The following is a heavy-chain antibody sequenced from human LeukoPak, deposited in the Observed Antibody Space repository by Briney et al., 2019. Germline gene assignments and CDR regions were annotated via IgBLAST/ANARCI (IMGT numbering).Heavy chain of an antibody. CDR3: ARLSNYGGHSGDGY. V-gene: IGHV4-39*01. J-gene: IGHJ4*02. Sequence: SETLSLTCTVSGGATSSSNYYWAWIRQPPGKGLEWMGRIFYSGTTHYNSSLKSRVTISIDTSKNQFSLKLSSVTAADTAVYYCARLSNYGGHSGDGYWGQGTLVTVSS. D-gene: IGHD4-23*01. CDR1: GGATSSSNYY. CDR2: IFYSGTT.